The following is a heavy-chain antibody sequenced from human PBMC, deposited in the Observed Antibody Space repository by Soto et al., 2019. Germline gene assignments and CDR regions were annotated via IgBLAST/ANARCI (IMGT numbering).Heavy chain of an antibody. Sequence: QVQLVQSGAEVKKPGSSVKVSCKASWGTFSSYTISWVRQAPRQGREWMGRIIPILGIANYAQKFQGRVTITADKSTSTAYMELSSLRSEDTAVYYCARGGGAGMGVWGQGTTVTVSS. CDR1: WGTFSSYT. J-gene: IGHJ6*02. V-gene: IGHV1-69*02. D-gene: IGHD3-16*01. CDR3: ARGGGAGMGV. CDR2: IIPILGIA.